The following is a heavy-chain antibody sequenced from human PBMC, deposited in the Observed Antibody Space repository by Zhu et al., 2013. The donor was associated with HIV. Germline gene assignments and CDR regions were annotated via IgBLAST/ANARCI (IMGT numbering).Heavy chain of an antibody. D-gene: IGHD3-10*01. CDR2: VNPSGGGT. Sequence: QVQLVQSGAEVKKPGASVRVSCKGSGYTFTAYYMHWVRQVPGQGLEWMGIVNPSGGGTTYAQKFKDRVTMTTDTSAKIVYMEVSSLRSEDTAIYYCGRDSRISSGGAVSYYGLDIWGQGTSVTVSS. CDR3: GRDSRISSGGAVSYYGLDI. V-gene: IGHV1-46*01. J-gene: IGHJ6*02. CDR1: GYTFTAYY.